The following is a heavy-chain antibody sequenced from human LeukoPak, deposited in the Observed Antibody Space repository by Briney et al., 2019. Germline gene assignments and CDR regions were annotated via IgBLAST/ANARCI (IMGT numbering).Heavy chain of an antibody. CDR1: GFTFSSYA. CDR2: ISGSGGST. V-gene: IGHV3-23*01. D-gene: IGHD3-22*01. J-gene: IGHJ4*02. CDR3: AKDAGRYYYDSSGVDY. Sequence: GGSLRLSCAASGFTFSSYAMSWVRQAPGKGLEWVSAISGSGGSTYYADSVKGRFTISRDNSKNTLYLQTNSLRAEDTAVYYCAKDAGRYYYDSSGVDYWGQGTLVTVSS.